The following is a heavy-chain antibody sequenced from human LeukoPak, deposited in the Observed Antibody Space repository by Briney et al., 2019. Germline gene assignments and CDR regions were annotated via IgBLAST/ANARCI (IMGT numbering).Heavy chain of an antibody. V-gene: IGHV3-30-3*01. Sequence: PGGSLRLSCVVAGFTFSSFAMHWVRQAPGKGLELVAVMSSGGVSQQYADSVKGRFTISRDNSRDTLYLQMNSLKIEDTAVYYCARDVAPKGFDYWGQGTLVTVSS. CDR1: GFTFSSFA. D-gene: IGHD2-21*01. CDR3: ARDVAPKGFDY. CDR2: MSSGGVSQ. J-gene: IGHJ4*02.